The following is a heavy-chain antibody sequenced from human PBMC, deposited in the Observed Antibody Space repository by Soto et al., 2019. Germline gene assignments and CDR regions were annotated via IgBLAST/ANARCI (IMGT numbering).Heavy chain of an antibody. D-gene: IGHD2-2*01. CDR1: GFTFNNYA. CDR2: ISGGGDTT. Sequence: GGSLRLSCAGSGFTFNNYAMTWVRQAPGKGPEWVSAISGGGDTTYYADSVKGRFTISRDNSKNTLYLQMNSLRAEDTAVYYCARDRIVVPAASKQYYYYGMDVWGQGTTVTVSS. CDR3: ARDRIVVPAASKQYYYYGMDV. J-gene: IGHJ6*02. V-gene: IGHV3-23*01.